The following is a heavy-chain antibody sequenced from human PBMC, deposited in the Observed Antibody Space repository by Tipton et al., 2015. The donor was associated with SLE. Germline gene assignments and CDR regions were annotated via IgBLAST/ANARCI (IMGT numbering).Heavy chain of an antibody. D-gene: IGHD5-12*01. CDR2: IYYSGNY. CDR1: GGSISSHY. J-gene: IGHJ4*02. Sequence: TLSLTCSVSGGSISSHYWSWIRQAPGKGLEWMGYIYYSGNYNYNPSLKSRVTMSVDTSKNQVSLKLSSVTAADTAMYYCARGNIVASSFDYWGQGTLVTVSS. V-gene: IGHV4-59*11. CDR3: ARGNIVASSFDY.